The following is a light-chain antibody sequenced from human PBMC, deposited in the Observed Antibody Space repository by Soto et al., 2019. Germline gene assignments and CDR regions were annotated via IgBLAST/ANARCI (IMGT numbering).Light chain of an antibody. V-gene: IGKV3-15*01. CDR2: STS. CDR1: QSLSSS. J-gene: IGKJ1*01. Sequence: EEVLTQSPGALFMSRGEIATLSFSSSQSLSSSLVWYQQNPGQAPRLLIYSTSRRATGVPVRFTGSGSGTDFTLTISSLQSEDFGVYFCQQYDNWPWTFGQGTKVDIK. CDR3: QQYDNWPWT.